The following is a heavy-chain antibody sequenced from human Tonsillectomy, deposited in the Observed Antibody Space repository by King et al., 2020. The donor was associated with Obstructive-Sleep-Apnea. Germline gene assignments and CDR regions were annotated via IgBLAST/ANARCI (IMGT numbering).Heavy chain of an antibody. CDR1: GGSISSYY. CDR3: ARTLSIAAAGTGWYFDL. CDR2: IYYSGST. D-gene: IGHD6-13*01. J-gene: IGHJ2*01. V-gene: IGHV4-59*01. Sequence: VQLQESGPGLVKPSETLSLTCTVSGGSISSYYWSWIRQPPGKGLEWIGYIYYSGSTNYNPSLKSRVTISVDTSKNQFSLKLSSVTAADPAVYYCARTLSIAAAGTGWYFDLWGRGTLVTVSS.